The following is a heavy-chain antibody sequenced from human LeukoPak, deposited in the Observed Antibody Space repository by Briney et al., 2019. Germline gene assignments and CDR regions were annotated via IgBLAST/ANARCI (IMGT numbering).Heavy chain of an antibody. V-gene: IGHV4-59*01. CDR3: ARWAPTIQLWNREYFDY. CDR1: GGSISSYY. CDR2: IYYSGST. Sequence: SETLSLTCTVSGGSISSYYWSWIRQPPGKGLEWIGYIYYSGSTNYNPSLKSRVTISVDTSKNQFSLKLSSVTAADTAVYYCARWAPTIQLWNREYFDYWGQGTLVTVSS. D-gene: IGHD5-18*01. J-gene: IGHJ4*02.